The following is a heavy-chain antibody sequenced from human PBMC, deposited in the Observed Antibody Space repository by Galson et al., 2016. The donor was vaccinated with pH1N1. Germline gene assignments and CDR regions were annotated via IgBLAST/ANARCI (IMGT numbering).Heavy chain of an antibody. D-gene: IGHD6-13*01. V-gene: IGHV4-59*01. CDR2: IYYTGTT. CDR1: GDSINNYY. Sequence: SETLSLTCSVSGDSINNYYWTWIRQPPGKGLEWIGYIYYTGTTKYNPSLKSRVTISVDVSKDQFSLKLNSATAADTAMYYCARVLSSYRSLIDYWGQGTLVTVSS. J-gene: IGHJ4*01. CDR3: ARVLSSYRSLIDY.